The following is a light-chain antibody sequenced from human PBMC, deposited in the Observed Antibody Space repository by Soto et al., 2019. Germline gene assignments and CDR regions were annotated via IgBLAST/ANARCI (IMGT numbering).Light chain of an antibody. V-gene: IGKV3-20*01. Sequence: EIVLTQSPGTLSLSPGERATLSCRASQSVSSSYLAWYQQKPGQAPRLLIYGASSRATGIPDRFSGSGSATDFTLTISRLEPEDFAVYYCLQYGSSPRTLGQGTKLEIK. CDR3: LQYGSSPRT. J-gene: IGKJ2*01. CDR2: GAS. CDR1: QSVSSSY.